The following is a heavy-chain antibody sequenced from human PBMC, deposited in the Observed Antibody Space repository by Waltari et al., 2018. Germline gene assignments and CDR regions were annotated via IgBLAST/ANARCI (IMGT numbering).Heavy chain of an antibody. CDR1: GIGFSDTW. CDR2: IKSKKEGGTT. CDR3: TTDPRF. J-gene: IGHJ4*02. Sequence: EVQLVESGGDLVTSGGSLRLSCVASGIGFSDTWRSWVRQAPGKGLEWLGRIKSKKEGGTTDYAVPVKGRITTSRDDSKNTVYLQLSSLKTEDTAVYYCTTDPRFWGQGTLVTVSS. V-gene: IGHV3-15*01.